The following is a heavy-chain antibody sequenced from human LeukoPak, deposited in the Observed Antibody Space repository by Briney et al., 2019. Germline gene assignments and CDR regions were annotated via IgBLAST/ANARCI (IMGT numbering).Heavy chain of an antibody. CDR3: ARDWGSGLSDP. CDR1: GDSISSSTYY. CDR2: VFSTGST. J-gene: IGHJ5*02. Sequence: PSETLSLTCSVSGDSISSSTYYWSWFRQPAGTGPEWLGRVFSTGSTNYDPSLNSRVTISVDTSKNQFSLKVNSVTAADTAVYYCARDWGSGLSDPWGQGTLVTVSS. V-gene: IGHV4-61*02. D-gene: IGHD6-19*01.